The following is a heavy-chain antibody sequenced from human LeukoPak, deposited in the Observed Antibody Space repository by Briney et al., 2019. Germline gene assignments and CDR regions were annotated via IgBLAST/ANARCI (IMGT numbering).Heavy chain of an antibody. V-gene: IGHV3-53*05. CDR2: IYSGGST. Sequence: GGSLRLFCAASGFTVSSNYMSWVRQATGKGVEWVSVIYSGGSTYYADSVKGRFTISRDNSKNTLYLQMNSLRAEDTAVYYCATDAVPAYWGQGTLVTVHS. D-gene: IGHD2-2*01. CDR1: GFTVSSNY. J-gene: IGHJ4*02. CDR3: ATDAVPAY.